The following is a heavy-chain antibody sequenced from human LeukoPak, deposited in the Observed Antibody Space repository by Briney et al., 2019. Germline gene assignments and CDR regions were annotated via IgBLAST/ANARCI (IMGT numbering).Heavy chain of an antibody. J-gene: IGHJ4*02. V-gene: IGHV3-30-3*01. CDR2: ISYDGSNK. CDR1: GFTFSSYA. D-gene: IGHD3-16*01. Sequence: SGGSLRLSCAASGFTFSSYAMHWVRQAPGKGLEWVAVISYDGSNKYFADSVKGRFTISRDNSKNTLYLQMNSLRAEDTAVYYCARVWGVHWGQGTLVTVSS. CDR3: ARVWGVH.